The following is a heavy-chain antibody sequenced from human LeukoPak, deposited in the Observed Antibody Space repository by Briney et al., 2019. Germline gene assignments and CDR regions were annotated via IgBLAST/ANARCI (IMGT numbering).Heavy chain of an antibody. J-gene: IGHJ4*02. V-gene: IGHV3-23*01. CDR3: AKEEHYYGSGRFDY. D-gene: IGHD3-10*01. CDR1: GFTFSSCA. Sequence: GGSLRLSCAASGFTFSSCAMSWVRQAPGKGLEWVSGISGGGGSAYYADSVKGRFTISRDNSKNTLYLQMNSLRAEDTAVYYCAKEEHYYGSGRFDYWGQGTLVTVSS. CDR2: ISGGGGSA.